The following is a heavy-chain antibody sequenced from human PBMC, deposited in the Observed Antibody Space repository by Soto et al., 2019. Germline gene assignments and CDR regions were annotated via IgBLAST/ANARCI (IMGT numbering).Heavy chain of an antibody. CDR1: GYTLTSID. J-gene: IGHJ5*02. Sequence: GASVKVSCKASGYTLTSIDINWGRQATGQGLEWMGWMNPNSGNTGYAQKFQGRVTMTRNTSISTAYMELSSLRSEDTAVYYCATLGYCISTSCPPEGFDPWGQGTLVTVSS. CDR2: MNPNSGNT. V-gene: IGHV1-8*01. D-gene: IGHD2-2*01. CDR3: ATLGYCISTSCPPEGFDP.